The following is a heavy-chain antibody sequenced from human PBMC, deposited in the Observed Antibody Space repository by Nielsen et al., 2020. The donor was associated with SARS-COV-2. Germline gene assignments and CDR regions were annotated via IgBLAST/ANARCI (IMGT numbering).Heavy chain of an antibody. V-gene: IGHV3-30*02. CDR3: AKDVRTGSAHFHR. CDR1: GFRFTDYG. CDR2: VSYGGNKR. D-gene: IGHD6-25*01. Sequence: GSLRLSCAASGFRFTDYGMHWVRQAPGKGLEWVAFVSYGGNKRYYAVAVRGRFTISRDNTKNTLSLEMKYLTEEDTGVYYCAKDVRTGSAHFHRWGQGTLVSVSS. J-gene: IGHJ4*02.